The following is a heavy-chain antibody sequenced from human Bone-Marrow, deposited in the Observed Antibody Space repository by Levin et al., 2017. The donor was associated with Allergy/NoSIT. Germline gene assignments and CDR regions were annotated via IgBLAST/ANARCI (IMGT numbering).Heavy chain of an antibody. J-gene: IGHJ4*02. CDR2: IDWHGTNTRGST. D-gene: IGHD6-19*01. CDR3: VREVSTGWSYYFDH. CDR1: GFSFDIHG. V-gene: IGHV3-20*04. Sequence: RPGGSLRLSCTASGFSFDIHGMSWVRQVPGKGLEWVSGIDWHGTNTRGSTGYADSVKGRFTISRDNAKNSLYLQMNSLRAEDTALYYCVREVSTGWSYYFDHWGQGALVIVSS.